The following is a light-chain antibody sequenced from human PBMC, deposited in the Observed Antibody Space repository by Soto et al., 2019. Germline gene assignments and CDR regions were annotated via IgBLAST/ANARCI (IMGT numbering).Light chain of an antibody. J-gene: IGKJ2*01. V-gene: IGKV1-5*03. CDR1: QSISSY. Sequence: DIQMTQSPSSLSASVGDRVTITCRASQSISSYLNWYQQKPGKAPKLLIYKASTLESGVPSRFSGSGSGTEFTLTISSLQPDDFAHYYCQQYNRYPYTFGQGTKVDIK. CDR2: KAS. CDR3: QQYNRYPYT.